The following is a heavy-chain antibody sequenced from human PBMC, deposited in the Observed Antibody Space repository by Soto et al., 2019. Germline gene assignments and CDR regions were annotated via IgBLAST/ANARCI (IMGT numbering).Heavy chain of an antibody. Sequence: GGSLRLSCAASGFPLSSYAMSWVRQAPGKGLEWVSAISGSGGSTYYADSVKGRFTISRDNSKNTLYLQMNSLRAEDTAVYYCANEVSSSWYGVCLDRWGQGTLVTVSS. J-gene: IGHJ5*02. V-gene: IGHV3-23*01. CDR2: ISGSGGST. D-gene: IGHD6-13*01. CDR1: GFPLSSYA. CDR3: ANEVSSSWYGVCLDR.